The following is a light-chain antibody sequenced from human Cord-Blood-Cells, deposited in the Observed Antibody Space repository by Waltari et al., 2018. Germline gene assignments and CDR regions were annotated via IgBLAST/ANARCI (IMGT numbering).Light chain of an antibody. CDR3: QQYNNWPIT. J-gene: IGKJ3*01. CDR2: GAS. Sequence: EIVMTQSPATLSVSPGERATLSCRASQSVSSNLAWYQQKPGQAPRLLIYGASTRATGIPARFSGSGSGTEFTHTISSLQSEDFAVYYCQQYNNWPITFGPGTKVDIK. V-gene: IGKV3-15*01. CDR1: QSVSSN.